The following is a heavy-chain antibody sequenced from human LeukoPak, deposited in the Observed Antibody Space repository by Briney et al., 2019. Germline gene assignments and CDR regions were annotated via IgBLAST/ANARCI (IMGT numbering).Heavy chain of an antibody. CDR2: IYTSGST. J-gene: IGHJ5*02. Sequence: SETLSLTCAVYGGSFSGYYWSWLRQPAGKGLEWIGRIYTSGSTNYNPSLTSRVTISVDRSKNQFSLKLSSVTAADTAVYYCARGVGGYCSGGSCYSGPNWFDPWGQGTLVTVSS. V-gene: IGHV4-59*10. CDR1: GGSFSGYY. D-gene: IGHD2-15*01. CDR3: ARGVGGYCSGGSCYSGPNWFDP.